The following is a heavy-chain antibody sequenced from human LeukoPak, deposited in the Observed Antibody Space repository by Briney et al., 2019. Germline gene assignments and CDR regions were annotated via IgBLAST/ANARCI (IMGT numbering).Heavy chain of an antibody. D-gene: IGHD3-3*01. Sequence: GGSLRLSCVASGFTFSSYAMHWVRQAPGKGLEWVTVISYDGSNKYYADSVKGRFTISRDNSKNTLYLQMNSLRAEDTAVYYCARHNYDFWSVYMDVWGKGTTVTVSS. CDR2: ISYDGSNK. CDR3: ARHNYDFWSVYMDV. V-gene: IGHV3-30*04. J-gene: IGHJ6*03. CDR1: GFTFSSYA.